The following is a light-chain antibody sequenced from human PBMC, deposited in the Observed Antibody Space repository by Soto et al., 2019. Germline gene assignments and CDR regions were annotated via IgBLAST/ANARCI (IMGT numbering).Light chain of an antibody. CDR1: SSNIRSDT. CDR3: AAWDDSLNGVV. CDR2: IND. V-gene: IGLV1-44*01. J-gene: IGLJ2*01. Sequence: QSVLTQPPSASGTPGQRVTISCSGSSSNIRSDTVHWYQQLPGTAPKLLIYINDQRPSGVPDRFSGSKSGTSASLAISGLQSEDEADSYCAAWDDSLNGVVFGGGTKLTVL.